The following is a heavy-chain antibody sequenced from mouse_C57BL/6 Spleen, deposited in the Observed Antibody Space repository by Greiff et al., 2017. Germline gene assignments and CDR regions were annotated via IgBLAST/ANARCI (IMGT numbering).Heavy chain of an antibody. J-gene: IGHJ4*01. CDR1: GFSLTSYA. V-gene: IGHV2-9-1*01. CDR3: ARIYYGNYVDYAMDY. D-gene: IGHD2-1*01. Sequence: QVQLQQSGPGLVAPSQSLSITCTVSGFSLTSYAISWVRQPPGKGLEWLGVIWTGGGTNYNSALKSRLSISKDNSKSQVFLKMNSLQTDDTARYYCARIYYGNYVDYAMDYWGQGTSVTVSS. CDR2: IWTGGGT.